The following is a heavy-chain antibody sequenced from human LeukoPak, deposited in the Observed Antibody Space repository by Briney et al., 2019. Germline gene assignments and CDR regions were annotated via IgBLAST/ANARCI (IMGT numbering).Heavy chain of an antibody. V-gene: IGHV1-69*05. D-gene: IGHD3-3*01. J-gene: IGHJ6*02. CDR2: IIPIFGTA. CDR1: GGTFSSYA. Sequence: ASVKVSCKASGGTFSSYAISWVRQAPGQGLEWMGGIIPIFGTANYAQKLQGRVTMTTDTSTSTAYMELRSLRSDDTAVYYCARDSLHRRITIFGVVIAPNNYYYGMDVWGQGTTVTVSS. CDR3: ARDSLHRRITIFGVVIAPNNYYYGMDV.